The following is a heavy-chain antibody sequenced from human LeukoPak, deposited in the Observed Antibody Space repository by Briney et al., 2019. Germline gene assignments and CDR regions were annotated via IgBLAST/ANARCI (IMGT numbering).Heavy chain of an antibody. J-gene: IGHJ4*02. Sequence: PGGSLRLSCAASRFIFGNYAMSWVRQAPGKGLEWVSAISGSDVITYYADSVKGRFTISRDNSKNTLYLQMNSLRAEDTAVYYCAKEGYGSTWNADFDYWGQGTLVIVSS. CDR3: AKEGYGSTWNADFDY. CDR1: RFIFGNYA. V-gene: IGHV3-23*01. D-gene: IGHD6-13*01. CDR2: ISGSDVIT.